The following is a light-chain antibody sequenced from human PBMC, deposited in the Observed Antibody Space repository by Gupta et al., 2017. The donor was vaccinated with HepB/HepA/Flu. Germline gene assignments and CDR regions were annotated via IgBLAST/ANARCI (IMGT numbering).Light chain of an antibody. J-gene: IGLJ2*01. V-gene: IGLV2-14*03. CDR3: SADTSSSRVG. CDR2: DVS. CDR1: SSDVGGYDY. Sequence: SALTQPASVSGSPGQSITMSCTGTSSDVGGYDYVSWDQPYPGKARKLMVYDVSNRPSGVSSRFSASKAGNTATLTISGRQEEDDADYYYSADTSSSRVGFGGGTKLTVL.